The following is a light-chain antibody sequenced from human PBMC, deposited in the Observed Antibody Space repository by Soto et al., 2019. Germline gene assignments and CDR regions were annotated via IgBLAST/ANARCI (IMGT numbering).Light chain of an antibody. CDR3: LHFNGFPLT. CDR2: AAS. CDR1: QGISSY. Sequence: DIQLTQSPSFLSASVGDRVTITCRASQGISSYLTWDQQKPGKAPKLLIYAASTLQSGGPSRFSGGGSGTEFTLTISSMQPEDFATYYCLHFNGFPLTFGGGTKVEVK. J-gene: IGKJ4*01. V-gene: IGKV1-9*01.